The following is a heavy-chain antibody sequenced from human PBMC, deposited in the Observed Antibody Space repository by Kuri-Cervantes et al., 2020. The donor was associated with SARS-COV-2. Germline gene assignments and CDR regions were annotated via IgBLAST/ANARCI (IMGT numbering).Heavy chain of an antibody. CDR1: GYTFTGYY. Sequence: ASVKVSCKASGYTFTGYYMHWVRQAPGRGLEWMGWISTYSGDTIYPQKIQGRATMTTDTSTSTAYMDLRGLRSDDTAVYYCARDSATGTRWGDLNGMDVWGQGTTVTVSS. J-gene: IGHJ6*02. CDR3: ARDSATGTRWGDLNGMDV. V-gene: IGHV1-18*04. CDR2: ISTYSGDT. D-gene: IGHD1-7*01.